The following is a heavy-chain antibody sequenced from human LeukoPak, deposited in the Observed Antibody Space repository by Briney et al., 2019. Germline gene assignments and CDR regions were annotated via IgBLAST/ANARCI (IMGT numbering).Heavy chain of an antibody. J-gene: IGHJ4*02. CDR3: ARDSPIRIAAAGSPYDY. CDR1: GYTFTSYG. V-gene: IGHV1-18*01. CDR2: ISAYNGNT. Sequence: ASVKVSCKASGYTFTSYGISWVRQAPGQGLEWMGWISAYNGNTNYAQKLQGRVTMTTDTSTSTAYMELRSLRSDDTAVYYCARDSPIRIAAAGSPYDYWGQGTLVTVSS. D-gene: IGHD6-13*01.